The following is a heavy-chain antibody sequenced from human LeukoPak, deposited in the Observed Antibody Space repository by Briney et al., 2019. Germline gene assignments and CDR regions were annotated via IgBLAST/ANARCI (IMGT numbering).Heavy chain of an antibody. V-gene: IGHV1-2*02. CDR2: MNPNSGGT. J-gene: IGHJ6*02. D-gene: IGHD3-3*01. Sequence: ASVKVSCKASGYTFTGYYMHWVRQAPGQGLEWMRWMNPNSGGTNYAQKFQGRVTMTRDTSISTAYMELSRLRSDDTAVYYCARDPPYNYDFWSGYYNHYYYGMDVWGQGTTVTVSS. CDR1: GYTFTGYY. CDR3: ARDPPYNYDFWSGYYNHYYYGMDV.